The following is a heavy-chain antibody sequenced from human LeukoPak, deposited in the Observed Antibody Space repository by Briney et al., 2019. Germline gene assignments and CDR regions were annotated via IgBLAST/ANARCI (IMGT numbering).Heavy chain of an antibody. CDR3: ARGGEYSSSGMDY. V-gene: IGHV4-30-2*01. CDR2: IYHSGST. J-gene: IGHJ4*02. CDR1: GGSISSGGYY. Sequence: PSQTLSLTCTVSGGSISSGGYYWSWIRQPPGKGLEWIGYIYHSGSTYYNPSLKSRVTISVGRSKNQFSLKLSSVTAADTAVYYCARGGEYSSSGMDYWGQGTLVTVSS. D-gene: IGHD6-6*01.